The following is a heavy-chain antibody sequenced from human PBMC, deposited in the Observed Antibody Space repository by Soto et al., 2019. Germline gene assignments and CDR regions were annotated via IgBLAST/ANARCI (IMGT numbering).Heavy chain of an antibody. D-gene: IGHD3-9*01. CDR1: RFIFAGYA. Sequence: GGSLRLSCAASRFIFAGYAMSWVRQAPGKGLEWVSTISGGGGSTYYADSVKGRFTISRDNSKNTLSLQMNSLRAEDTAVYYCAKLPYYDILTGYYFDYWGQGTLVTVSS. CDR3: AKLPYYDILTGYYFDY. J-gene: IGHJ4*02. V-gene: IGHV3-23*01. CDR2: ISGGGGST.